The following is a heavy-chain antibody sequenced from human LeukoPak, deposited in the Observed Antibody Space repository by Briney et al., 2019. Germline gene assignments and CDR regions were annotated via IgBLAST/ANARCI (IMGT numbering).Heavy chain of an antibody. CDR2: INPNSGGT. CDR3: ARGRWLHLHYFDY. CDR1: GYTFTGYY. V-gene: IGHV1-2*02. D-gene: IGHD5-24*01. J-gene: IGHJ4*02. Sequence: ASVKVSCKASGYTFTGYYMHWVRQASGQGLEWMGWINPNSGGTNYAQKFQGRVTVTRDTSISTAYMELSRLRSDDTALYYCARGRWLHLHYFDYWGQGTLVTVSS.